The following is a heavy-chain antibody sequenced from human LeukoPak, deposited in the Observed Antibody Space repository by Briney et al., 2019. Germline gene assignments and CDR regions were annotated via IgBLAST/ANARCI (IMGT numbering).Heavy chain of an antibody. CDR3: AKEDLYYDILTGYRYNWFDP. CDR1: GFTFSSYA. CDR2: ISGSGGST. Sequence: GGSLRLSCAASGFTFSSYAMSWVRQAPGKGLEWVSAISGSGGSTYYADSVKGRFTISRDNSKNTLYLQMNSLSAEDTAVYYCAKEDLYYDILTGYRYNWFDPWGQGTLVTVSS. J-gene: IGHJ5*02. D-gene: IGHD3-9*01. V-gene: IGHV3-23*01.